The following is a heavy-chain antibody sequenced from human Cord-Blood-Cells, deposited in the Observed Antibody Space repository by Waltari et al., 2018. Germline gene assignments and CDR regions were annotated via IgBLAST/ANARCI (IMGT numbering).Heavy chain of an antibody. Sequence: QVQLVQSGAEVKKPGAAVKVSCKASGYTFTSYYMHWVRQAPGQGLEWMGIINPSGGSTSDAQNFQGRVTMTRDTSTSTVYMELSSLRSEDTAVYYCARDRGLGDAFDIWGQGTMVTVSS. CDR3: ARDRGLGDAFDI. D-gene: IGHD3-16*01. V-gene: IGHV1-46*01. CDR2: INPSGGST. J-gene: IGHJ3*02. CDR1: GYTFTSYY.